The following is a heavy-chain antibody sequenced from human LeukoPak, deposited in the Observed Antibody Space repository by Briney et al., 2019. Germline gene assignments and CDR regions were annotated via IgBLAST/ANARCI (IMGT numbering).Heavy chain of an antibody. CDR2: ISAYNGKR. V-gene: IGHV1-18*01. Sequence: GASVKVSCKASGYTFTSFGISWVRLAPGQGLEWMGWISAYNGKRDYAQKLQDRVSMTTDTSTSTAYMELRSLRSDDTAVYYCARNYYGSGSYSPSNWFDPWGQGTQVTVSS. CDR3: ARNYYGSGSYSPSNWFDP. J-gene: IGHJ5*02. D-gene: IGHD3-10*01. CDR1: GYTFTSFG.